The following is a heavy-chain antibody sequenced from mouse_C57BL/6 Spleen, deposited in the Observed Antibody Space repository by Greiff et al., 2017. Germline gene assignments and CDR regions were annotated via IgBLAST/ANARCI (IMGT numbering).Heavy chain of an antibody. D-gene: IGHD1-1*01. J-gene: IGHJ2*01. CDR3: TRAYYGSSPYYFDY. CDR1: GFTFSDAW. CDR2: IRHKANNHAT. Sequence: EVKVEESGGGLVQPGGSMKLSCAASGFTFSDAWMDWVRQSPEKGLEWVAEIRHKANNHATYYAESVKGRFTISRDDSKSSVYLQMNSLRAEDTGIYYCTRAYYGSSPYYFDYWGQGTTLTVSS. V-gene: IGHV6-6*01.